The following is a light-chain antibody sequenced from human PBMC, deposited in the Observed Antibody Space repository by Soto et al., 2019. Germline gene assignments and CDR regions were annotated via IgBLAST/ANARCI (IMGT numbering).Light chain of an antibody. J-gene: IGKJ3*01. CDR3: QQFGTIPFT. CDR1: QSVSSTY. Sequence: EIVLTQSPGTLSLSPGERATLSCRASQSVSSTYLGWYQQKPGQAPRLLISGASNRATGIPDRFSGSGSGTDFTLTISRLAPEDFAVYYYQQFGTIPFTFGPGTKVDV. CDR2: GAS. V-gene: IGKV3-20*01.